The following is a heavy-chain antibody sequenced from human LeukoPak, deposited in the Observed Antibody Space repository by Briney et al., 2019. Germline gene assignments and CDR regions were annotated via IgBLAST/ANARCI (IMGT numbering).Heavy chain of an antibody. CDR2: INPNSGGT. CDR3: ARNAEPYYYDSSGYYRPYYFDY. CDR1: RYTLTELS. Sequence: ASVKVSCKVSRYTLTELSMHWVRQAPGQGLEWMGWINPNSGGTNYAQKFQGWVTMTRDTSISTAYMELSRLRSDDTAVYYCARNAEPYYYDSSGYYRPYYFDYWGQGTLVTVSS. V-gene: IGHV1-2*04. J-gene: IGHJ4*02. D-gene: IGHD3-22*01.